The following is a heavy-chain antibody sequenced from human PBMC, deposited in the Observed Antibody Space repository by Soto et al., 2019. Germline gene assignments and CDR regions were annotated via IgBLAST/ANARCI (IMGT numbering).Heavy chain of an antibody. Sequence: GASVKVSCKASGYTFTSYAMHWVRQAPGQRLEWMGWINAGNGNTKYSQKLQGRVTITRDTSASTAYMELSSLRSEDTAVYYCARNYYDSSGYLGALDIWGKGKMVTVS. CDR1: GYTFTSYA. V-gene: IGHV1-3*01. CDR2: INAGNGNT. D-gene: IGHD3-22*01. J-gene: IGHJ3*02. CDR3: ARNYYDSSGYLGALDI.